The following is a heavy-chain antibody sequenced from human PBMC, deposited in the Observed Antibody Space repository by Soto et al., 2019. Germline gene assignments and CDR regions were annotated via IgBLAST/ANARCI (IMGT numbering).Heavy chain of an antibody. D-gene: IGHD3-10*01. CDR3: ARAGSENDS. CDR1: GFTFSNYW. Sequence: EVQLVESGGGLVQPGGSLRLSCAASGFTFSNYWMTWVRQAPGKGLEWVANIKEDGGERNYVDSLKGRFTISRDNAKNSVYLQMNSLRAEDTAVYSCARAGSENDSWGQGTLVTVSS. J-gene: IGHJ4*01. V-gene: IGHV3-7*05. CDR2: IKEDGGER.